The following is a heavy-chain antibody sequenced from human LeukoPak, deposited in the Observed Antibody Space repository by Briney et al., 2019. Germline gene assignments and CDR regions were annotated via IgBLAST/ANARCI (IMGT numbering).Heavy chain of an antibody. CDR3: VKGGSGWYPGFDY. J-gene: IGHJ4*02. CDR2: SGSGGSP. Sequence: GGSLTLSCTASGFTFKNYAMGWVRQAPGKGLAWVSVSGSGGSPFYADSAKGRFTISRDNSKNTLYLQMNSLRAEDTAIYYCVKGGSGWYPGFDYWGQGALVTVSS. CDR1: GFTFKNYA. V-gene: IGHV3-23*01. D-gene: IGHD6-19*01.